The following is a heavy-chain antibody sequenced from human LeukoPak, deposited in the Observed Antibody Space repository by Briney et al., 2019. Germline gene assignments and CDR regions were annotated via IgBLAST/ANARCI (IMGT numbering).Heavy chain of an antibody. CDR3: ARSPSGSYLSGAFDI. CDR2: IYYSGST. V-gene: IGHV4-59*01. CDR1: GGSISSYY. Sequence: SETLSLTCTVSGGSISSYYWSWIRQPPGKGLEWIGYIYYSGSTNYNPSLKSRVTISVDTSKNQFSLKLSSVTAADTAVYYCARSPSGSYLSGAFDIWGQRTMVTVSS. J-gene: IGHJ3*02. D-gene: IGHD1-26*01.